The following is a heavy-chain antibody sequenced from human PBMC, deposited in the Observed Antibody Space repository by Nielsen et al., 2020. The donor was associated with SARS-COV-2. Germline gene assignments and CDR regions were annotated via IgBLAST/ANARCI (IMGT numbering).Heavy chain of an antibody. V-gene: IGHV3-53*01. CDR3: AREGDTYGVRNFDY. D-gene: IGHD5-18*01. CDR1: GFIVSSKY. CDR2: FYSGGTT. Sequence: GGSLRLSCAASGFIVSSKYMNWVRQAPGKGLEWVSVFYSGGTTLYADSVKGRFIISRDNSRNTLYLQMNSLRVKDTAMYYCAREGDTYGVRNFDYWGQGVMVTVSS. J-gene: IGHJ4*02.